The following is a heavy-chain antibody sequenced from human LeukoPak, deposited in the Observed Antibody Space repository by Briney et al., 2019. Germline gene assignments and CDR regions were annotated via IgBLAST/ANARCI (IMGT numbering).Heavy chain of an antibody. CDR1: GYTFTSYY. CDR2: INPSGGST. V-gene: IGHV1-46*03. D-gene: IGHD5-12*01. J-gene: IGHJ4*02. CDR3: ARAPGYSGYDY. Sequence: ASVKVSCKASGYTFTSYYVHWVRQPPGQGLEYMGIINPSGGSTSYARKFQGRITMTRDTSTTTVYMELSSLTSEDTAVYYCARAPGYSGYDYWGQGTLVSVSS.